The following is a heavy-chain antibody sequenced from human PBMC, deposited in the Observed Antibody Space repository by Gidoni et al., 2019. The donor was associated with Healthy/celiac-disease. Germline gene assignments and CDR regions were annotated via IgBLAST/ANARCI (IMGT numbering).Heavy chain of an antibody. CDR2: TYYRSKWYN. Sequence: QVQLQQSGPGLVKPSQTLSLTFALSGDSVSRNRAAWNWIRQSPSRGLDWLGRTYYRSKWYNDYAVSVKSRITINPDTSKNQFSLQLNSVTPEDTAVYYCARVIAAAGRPYNWFDPWGQGTLVTVSS. D-gene: IGHD6-13*01. V-gene: IGHV6-1*01. J-gene: IGHJ5*02. CDR1: GDSVSRNRAA. CDR3: ARVIAAAGRPYNWFDP.